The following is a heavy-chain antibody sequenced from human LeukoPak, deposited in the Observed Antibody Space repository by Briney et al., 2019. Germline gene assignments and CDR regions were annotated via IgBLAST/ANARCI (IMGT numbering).Heavy chain of an antibody. V-gene: IGHV3-7*01. J-gene: IGHJ4*02. D-gene: IGHD2-8*01. Sequence: GGSLRLSCAASGFTLSSYRMSWVRQAPGKGLEWVANIKQDGSAIYYADSVKGRFTISRDNAKNSLYLQMNSLRAEDTAVYYCARVRYCTNGVCSHFDYWGQGTLVTVSS. CDR2: IKQDGSAI. CDR1: GFTLSSYR. CDR3: ARVRYCTNGVCSHFDY.